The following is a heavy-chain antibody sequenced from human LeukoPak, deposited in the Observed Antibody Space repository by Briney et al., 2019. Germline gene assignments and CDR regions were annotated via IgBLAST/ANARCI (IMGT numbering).Heavy chain of an antibody. J-gene: IGHJ4*02. V-gene: IGHV3-23*01. CDR3: AQDWGMATTICWDY. CDR1: GFTFSSYA. Sequence: GGSLRLSCAAPGFTFSSYAMSWVRQAPGKGLEWVSAISGSGGSTYYADSVKGRFTISRDNSKNTLYLQMNSLRAEDTAVYYCAQDWGMATTICWDYWGQGTLVTVSS. CDR2: ISGSGGST. D-gene: IGHD5-24*01.